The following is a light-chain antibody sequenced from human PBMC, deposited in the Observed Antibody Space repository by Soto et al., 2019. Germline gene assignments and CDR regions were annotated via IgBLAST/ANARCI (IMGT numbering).Light chain of an antibody. V-gene: IGKV3-15*01. CDR1: QSVSGN. J-gene: IGKJ4*01. Sequence: EIVMTQSPATLSVSPGERATLSCRASQSVSGNLAWYQQKPGQAPRLLIYGASTRATGIPARFSGSGSGTALTLTITSLQSADFAVYYCQQYNDWPPLTFGGGTKVEIK. CDR3: QQYNDWPPLT. CDR2: GAS.